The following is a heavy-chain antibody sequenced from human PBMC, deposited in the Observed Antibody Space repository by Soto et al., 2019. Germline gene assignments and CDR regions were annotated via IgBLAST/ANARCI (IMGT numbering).Heavy chain of an antibody. CDR3: ARSRRSYYRSPSRPYYYYSIYV. J-gene: IGHJ6*02. CDR2: IYYSGST. D-gene: IGHD3-10*01. CDR1: GGSISSYY. V-gene: IGHV4-59*01. Sequence: SETLSLTCTVSGGSISSYYWSWIRQPPGKGLEWIGYIYYSGSTNYNPSLKSRVTISVDTSKNQFSLKLSSVTAADTAVDYCARSRRSYYRSPSRPYYYYSIYVWGQG.